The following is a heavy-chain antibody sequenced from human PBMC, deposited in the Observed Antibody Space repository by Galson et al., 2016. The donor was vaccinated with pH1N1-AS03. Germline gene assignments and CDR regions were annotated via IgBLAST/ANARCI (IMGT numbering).Heavy chain of an antibody. Sequence: PALVKPTQTLTLTCTFSGLSLRASGVGVGWIRQPPGKALEWLALIYWDGDKRYSPSLKSRLTITKDTSKNQVVLTMTNMAPGDTATYFCARKPTGSMVVTIGVGYSDLWGRGTLVAVSS. D-gene: IGHD2-21*02. CDR1: GLSLRASGVG. CDR2: IYWDGDK. V-gene: IGHV2-5*02. CDR3: ARKPTGSMVVTIGVGYSDL. J-gene: IGHJ2*01.